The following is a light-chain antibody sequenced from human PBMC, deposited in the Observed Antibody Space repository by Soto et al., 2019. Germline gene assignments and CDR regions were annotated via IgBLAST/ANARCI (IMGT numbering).Light chain of an antibody. CDR2: LGS. J-gene: IGKJ1*01. CDR1: QSLLHSNGYKY. V-gene: IGKV2-28*01. CDR3: MQALQTPWT. Sequence: DIVMTQSPLSLPVTPGEPASISCTSSQSLLHSNGYKYLDWYLQKPGQSPQLLIYLGSNRASGVPDRFSGSGSGTDFTLKISRVEAEDVGVYYCMQALQTPWTFGQGTKVDIK.